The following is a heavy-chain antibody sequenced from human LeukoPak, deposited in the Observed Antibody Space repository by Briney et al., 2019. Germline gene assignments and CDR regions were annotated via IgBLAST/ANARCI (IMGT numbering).Heavy chain of an antibody. Sequence: SETLSLTCTVSGGSISSSNYYWGWIRQPPGKGLEWIGSIYYSGSTYYNPSLKSRVTISEDTSKNQFSLKLSSVTAADTAVYYCARGFQDIVVVPAAHNWFDPWGQGTLVTVSS. D-gene: IGHD2-2*01. CDR1: GGSISSSNYY. J-gene: IGHJ5*02. V-gene: IGHV4-39*01. CDR2: IYYSGST. CDR3: ARGFQDIVVVPAAHNWFDP.